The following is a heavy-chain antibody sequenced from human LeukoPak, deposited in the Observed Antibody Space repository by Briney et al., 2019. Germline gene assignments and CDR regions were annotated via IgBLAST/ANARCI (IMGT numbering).Heavy chain of an antibody. Sequence: GGSLRLSCAASGFTFSSYWMHWVRQAPGKGLVWVSRINGDGSSTSYADSVKGRFTISRDNAKNTLYLEMNSLRAEDTAVYYCARDVRREQQLEPDAFDIWGQGTMVTVSS. CDR3: ARDVRREQQLEPDAFDI. V-gene: IGHV3-74*01. CDR2: INGDGSST. D-gene: IGHD6-13*01. CDR1: GFTFSSYW. J-gene: IGHJ3*02.